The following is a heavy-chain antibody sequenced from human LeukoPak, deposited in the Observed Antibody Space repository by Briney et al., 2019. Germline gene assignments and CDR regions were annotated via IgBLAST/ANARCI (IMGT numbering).Heavy chain of an antibody. J-gene: IGHJ5*02. CDR1: GFTFSSYW. Sequence: AGGSLRLSCAASGFTFSSYWMSWVSQAPGKGLEWVANIKQDGSEKYYVDSVKGRFTISRDNAKNSLHLQMNSLRAEDTAVYYCAKDGTWVTMIVVAKDWFDPWGQGTLVTVSS. V-gene: IGHV3-7*03. D-gene: IGHD3-22*01. CDR3: AKDGTWVTMIVVAKDWFDP. CDR2: IKQDGSEK.